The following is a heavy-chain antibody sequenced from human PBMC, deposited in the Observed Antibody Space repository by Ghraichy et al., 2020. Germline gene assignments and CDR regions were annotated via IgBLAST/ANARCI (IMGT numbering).Heavy chain of an antibody. Sequence: GESLNISCAASGFTVSSNYMSWVRQAPGKGLEWVSVIYSGGSTYYADSVKGRFTISRDNSKNTLYLQMNSLRAEDTAVYYCARDGGYLDYWGQGTLVTVSS. CDR3: ARDGGYLDY. V-gene: IGHV3-53*01. CDR2: IYSGGST. J-gene: IGHJ4*02. CDR1: GFTVSSNY. D-gene: IGHD4-23*01.